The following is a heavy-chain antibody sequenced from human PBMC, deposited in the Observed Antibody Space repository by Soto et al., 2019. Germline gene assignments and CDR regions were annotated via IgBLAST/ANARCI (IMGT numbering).Heavy chain of an antibody. CDR2: ISAYNGNT. Sequence: QVQLVQSGAEVKKPGASVKVSCKASGYTFTSYGISWVRQAPGQGLEWMGWISAYNGNTNYAQKLQGRVTMTTVTATSTAYMELRSLRSDDTAVYYCARDYDFWSGYRQGPNWFDPWGQGTLVTVSS. D-gene: IGHD3-3*01. CDR1: GYTFTSYG. CDR3: ARDYDFWSGYRQGPNWFDP. J-gene: IGHJ5*02. V-gene: IGHV1-18*01.